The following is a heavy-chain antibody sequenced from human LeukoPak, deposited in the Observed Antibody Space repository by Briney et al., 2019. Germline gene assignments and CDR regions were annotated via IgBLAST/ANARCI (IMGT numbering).Heavy chain of an antibody. CDR2: IYYTGST. J-gene: IGHJ5*02. Sequence: SETLSLTCTVSGGSISSSSYYWGWIRQPPGKGLEWIGSIYYTGSTYYSPSLKSRVTISVDTSKNQFSLKLSSVTAADTAVYYCAGQRSAALSWIQPWGQGTLVTVSS. V-gene: IGHV4-39*01. D-gene: IGHD5-18*01. CDR1: GGSISSSSYY. CDR3: AGQRSAALSWIQP.